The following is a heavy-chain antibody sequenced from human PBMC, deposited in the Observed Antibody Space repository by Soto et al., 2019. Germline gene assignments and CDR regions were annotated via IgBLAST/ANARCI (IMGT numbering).Heavy chain of an antibody. Sequence: QVQLVESGGGVVQPGRSLRLSCVASGFIFSSYGMHWVRQAPGKGLEWVAVVWFDGSNEFYADSVKGRFTISRDNSKKTLFRQRNSLRAEDTAVYYCAKMVGVSVAAAGFDLWGQRTLVTVSS. D-gene: IGHD6-13*01. CDR2: VWFDGSNE. CDR3: AKMVGVSVAAAGFDL. CDR1: GFIFSSYG. V-gene: IGHV3-33*06. J-gene: IGHJ4*02.